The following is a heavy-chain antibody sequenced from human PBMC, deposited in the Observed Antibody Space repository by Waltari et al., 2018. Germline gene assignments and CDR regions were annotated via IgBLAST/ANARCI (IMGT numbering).Heavy chain of an antibody. V-gene: IGHV2-5*01. CDR2: IYWNDDK. CDR3: AHLSSYYYGSGSYSWPFDY. D-gene: IGHD3-10*01. CDR1: GFSLSTSGVG. Sequence: QITLKESGPTLVKPTQTLTLTCTFSGFSLSTSGVGVGWIRQPPGKALEWLALIYWNDDKRYSPSLKSRLTITQDTSKNQVVLTMTNMDPVDTATYSCAHLSSYYYGSGSYSWPFDYWGQGTLVTVSS. J-gene: IGHJ4*02.